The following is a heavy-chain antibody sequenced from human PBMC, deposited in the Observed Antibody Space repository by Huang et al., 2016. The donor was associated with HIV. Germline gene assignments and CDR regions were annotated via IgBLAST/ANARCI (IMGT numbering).Heavy chain of an antibody. CDR1: KFRFSEYG. J-gene: IGHJ3*02. Sequence: QVQLVESGGGVVQPGGSLRLSCDTSKFRFSEYGMHWVRQVPGKGLEWVTFIRHDGKHKYYADSVKGRFSVSRDNSKNTLYLQMDSLKDEDTALYLCAKDFYDRSGQQYLGAFDIWGQGTMVTVS. D-gene: IGHD3-22*01. CDR2: IRHDGKHK. V-gene: IGHV3-30*02. CDR3: AKDFYDRSGQQYLGAFDI.